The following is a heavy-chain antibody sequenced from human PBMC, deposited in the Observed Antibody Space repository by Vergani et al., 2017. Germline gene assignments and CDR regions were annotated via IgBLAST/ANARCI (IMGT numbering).Heavy chain of an antibody. J-gene: IGHJ4*02. Sequence: QVQLQESGPGLVKPSETLSLTCAVSGYSISSGYYWGWIRQPPGKGLEWIGSIYHSVSTYYNPSLKSRVTISVDTSKNQFSLKLSSVTAADTAVYYCARTVLSSGYFDYWGQGTLVTVSS. CDR3: ARTVLSSGYFDY. D-gene: IGHD3-22*01. V-gene: IGHV4-38-2*01. CDR2: IYHSVST. CDR1: GYSISSGYY.